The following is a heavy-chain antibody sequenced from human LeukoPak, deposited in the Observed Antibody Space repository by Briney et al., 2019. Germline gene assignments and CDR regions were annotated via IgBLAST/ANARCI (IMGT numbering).Heavy chain of an antibody. CDR3: ARRRRGTRNWFDP. Sequence: SETLSLTCTVSGGSISSSSYYWGWIRQPPGKGLEWIGSIYYSGSTYYNPSLKSRVTISVDTSKNQFSLKLSSVTAADTAAYYCARRRRGTRNWFDPWGQGTLVTVSS. CDR2: IYYSGST. V-gene: IGHV4-39*07. CDR1: GGSISSSSYY. J-gene: IGHJ5*02. D-gene: IGHD3-10*01.